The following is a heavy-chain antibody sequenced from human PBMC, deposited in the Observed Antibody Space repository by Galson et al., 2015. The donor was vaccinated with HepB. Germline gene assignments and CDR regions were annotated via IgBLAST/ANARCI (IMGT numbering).Heavy chain of an antibody. V-gene: IGHV1-69*04. Sequence: SVKASCKASGDTFSSQAIHWVRQAPGQGLEWMGRIIPILGTANYAHKFQGRVTITAHKSTNTAYMELSSLRSEDTAVYYRATMVGYSGYDFTSMWGQGTLVTVSS. J-gene: IGHJ4*02. D-gene: IGHD5-12*01. CDR1: GDTFSSQA. CDR2: IIPILGTA. CDR3: ATMVGYSGYDFTSM.